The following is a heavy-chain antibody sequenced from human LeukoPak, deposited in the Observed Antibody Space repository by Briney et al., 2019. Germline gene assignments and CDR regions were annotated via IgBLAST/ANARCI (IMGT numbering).Heavy chain of an antibody. CDR2: SSHSGSP. D-gene: IGHD3-22*01. CDR1: GGSFSSYS. CDR3: ASAPNYYVSSGSDH. J-gene: IGHJ4*02. Sequence: TSETLSLTCAVYGGSFSSYSWSWVRQPPGKGLEWIGESSHSGSPNYSPSLKSRVTMSLDTSRNQFSLRLNSVTAADTAVYYCASAPNYYVSSGSDHWGQGILVTVSS. V-gene: IGHV4-34*01.